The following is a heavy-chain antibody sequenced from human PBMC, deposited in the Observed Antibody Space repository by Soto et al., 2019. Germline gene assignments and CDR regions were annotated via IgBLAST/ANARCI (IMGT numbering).Heavy chain of an antibody. CDR3: ARDTFGGAYDFCH. CDR1: GFTVTNLY. CDR2: ISSGGST. J-gene: IGHJ4*02. Sequence: EVQLVESGGGLVRPGGSLRLSCADSGFTVTNLYMTWGRHAPGKGLEWVSVISSGGSTYYADFVKGRFPISRDNSKNTLYLEMNSLRAGDPAVYYCARDTFGGAYDFCHGGQGTLVTVSS. D-gene: IGHD3-3*01. V-gene: IGHV3-66*01.